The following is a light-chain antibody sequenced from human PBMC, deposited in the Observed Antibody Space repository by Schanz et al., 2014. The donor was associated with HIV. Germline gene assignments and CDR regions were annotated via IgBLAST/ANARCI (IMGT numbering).Light chain of an antibody. V-gene: IGKV2-28*01. J-gene: IGKJ5*01. CDR3: MQGTHWPIT. CDR2: LGS. Sequence: DIVMTQSPLSLSVTPGEPASISCRSSQTLLHSNGYTYLDWYLQKPGQSPQLLIFLGSHRASGVPDRFSGSGSGTDFTLKISRVEAEDVGVYYCMQGTHWPITFGQGTRLEIK. CDR1: QTLLHSNGYTY.